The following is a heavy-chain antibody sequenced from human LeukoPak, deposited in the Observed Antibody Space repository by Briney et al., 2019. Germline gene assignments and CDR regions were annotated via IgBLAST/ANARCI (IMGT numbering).Heavy chain of an antibody. J-gene: IGHJ4*02. Sequence: GGSPRLSCAASGFTFSSYAMHWVRQAPGKGLEWVAVISYDGSNKYYADSVKGRFAISRDNSKNTLYLQMNSLRAEDTAVYYCARDGGATVVTPGYFDYWGQGTLVTVSS. CDR1: GFTFSSYA. CDR3: ARDGGATVVTPGYFDY. D-gene: IGHD4-23*01. CDR2: ISYDGSNK. V-gene: IGHV3-30*09.